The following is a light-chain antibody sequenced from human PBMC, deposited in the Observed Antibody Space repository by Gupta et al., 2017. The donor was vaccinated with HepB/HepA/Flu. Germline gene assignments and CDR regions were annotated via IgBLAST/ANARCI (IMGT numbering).Light chain of an antibody. J-gene: IGKJ4*01. Sequence: DIQLIQSPSSLSASVRDRVTITCRASQYINNHVNWYQQQPGKAPKLLIYVASNLRSGVPSRFSGSGSGTLFTLTISSLHPEDVATYYCQQSYSAPFTFGGGTKVEIK. CDR2: VAS. CDR3: QQSYSAPFT. V-gene: IGKV1-39*01. CDR1: QYINNH.